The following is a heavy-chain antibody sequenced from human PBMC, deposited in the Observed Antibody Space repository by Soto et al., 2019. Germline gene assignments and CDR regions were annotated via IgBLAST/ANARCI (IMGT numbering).Heavy chain of an antibody. CDR1: GASTSSSDYR. Sequence: TSETLSLTCTVSGASTSSSDYRWGWVRQPPGKGLEWIGNVYHSGLTFYNPSLESRVSISIDTSKNQFTLSLGSVTAADTAVYFCDRRRSATSWRDHWGQGILVTVSS. CDR3: DRRRSATSWRDH. CDR2: VYHSGLT. D-gene: IGHD2-2*01. J-gene: IGHJ5*02. V-gene: IGHV4-39*01.